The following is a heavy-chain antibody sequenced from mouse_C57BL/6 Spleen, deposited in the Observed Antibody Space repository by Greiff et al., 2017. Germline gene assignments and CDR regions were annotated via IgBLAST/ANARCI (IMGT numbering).Heavy chain of an antibody. D-gene: IGHD2-14*01. CDR2: IIRGSGGT. V-gene: IGHV1-54*01. J-gene: IGHJ4*01. CDR1: GYAFTHYL. CDR3: ASSRAYKYGGYAIDY. Sequence: VQLQQSGAELVRPGTSVKVSCKASGYAFTHYLIEWVKQRPGQGLEWIGVIIRGSGGTYYSEKSKGKTTLTADKSSCTAYMQLSSLTSEDSAVYFWASSRAYKYGGYAIDYWGQGNTVTFSS.